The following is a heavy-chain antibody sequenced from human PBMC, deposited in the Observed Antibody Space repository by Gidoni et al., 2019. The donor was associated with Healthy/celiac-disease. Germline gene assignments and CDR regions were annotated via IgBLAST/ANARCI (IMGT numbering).Heavy chain of an antibody. Sequence: QVQLVESGGGVVQPGRSLRLSCAASGFTFGSYAMHWVRQAPGKGLEWVAVISYDGSNKYYADSVKGRFTISRDNSKNTLYLQMNSLRAEDTAVYYCARGGVEWFGNWFDPWGQGTLVTVSS. CDR3: ARGGVEWFGNWFDP. J-gene: IGHJ5*02. CDR2: ISYDGSNK. V-gene: IGHV3-30-3*01. D-gene: IGHD3-3*01. CDR1: GFTFGSYA.